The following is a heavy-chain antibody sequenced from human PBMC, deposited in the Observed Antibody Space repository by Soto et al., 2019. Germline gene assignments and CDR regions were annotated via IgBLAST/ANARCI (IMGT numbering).Heavy chain of an antibody. CDR1: GFALSTSGMC. V-gene: IGHV2-70*11. CDR2: IDWDDDK. CDR3: ARIARIYYGSGAPGRNYYYYMDV. J-gene: IGHJ6*03. D-gene: IGHD3-10*01. Sequence: SGPTLVNPTQTLTLTCIFSGFALSTSGMCVSWIRQPPGKALEWLARIDWDDDKYYSTSLKTRLTVSKDTSKNQVVLTMTNMDPVNTATYYCARIARIYYGSGAPGRNYYYYMDVWGKGTTVTVSS.